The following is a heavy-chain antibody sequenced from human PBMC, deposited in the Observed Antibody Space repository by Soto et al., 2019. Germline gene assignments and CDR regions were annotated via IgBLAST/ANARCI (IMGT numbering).Heavy chain of an antibody. CDR1: GGSISSGDYY. D-gene: IGHD3-3*01. J-gene: IGHJ5*02. CDR3: ARAGLEWSYNWFYH. V-gene: IGHV4-30-4*01. Sequence: SETLSLTCTVSGGSISSGDYYWSWIRQPPGKGLEWIGYIYYSGSTYYDPSLKSRVTISVDTSKNQFSLKLSSVTAADTAVYYCARAGLEWSYNWFYHWGEGTQVTVSS. CDR2: IYYSGST.